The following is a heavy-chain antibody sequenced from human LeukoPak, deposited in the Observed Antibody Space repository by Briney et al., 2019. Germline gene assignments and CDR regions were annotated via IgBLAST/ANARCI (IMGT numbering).Heavy chain of an antibody. V-gene: IGHV1-18*01. D-gene: IGHD3-16*01. CDR1: GYTFTSYG. CDR2: ISGYTGNT. Sequence: ASVKVSCKASGYTFTSYGISWVRQAPGQGLEWMGWISGYTGNTNYAQKLQGRVTMTTDTSTSTVYLELRSLRSDDTAVYYCARPRSLMTRDAFDIWGQGTMVTVSS. CDR3: ARPRSLMTRDAFDI. J-gene: IGHJ3*02.